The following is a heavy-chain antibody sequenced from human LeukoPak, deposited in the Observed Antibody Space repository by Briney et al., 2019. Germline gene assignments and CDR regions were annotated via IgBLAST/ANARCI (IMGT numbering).Heavy chain of an antibody. CDR2: ISSNGGST. CDR3: ARLGYYYDSSGNFGY. D-gene: IGHD3-22*01. V-gene: IGHV3-64*01. Sequence: PGGSLRLSCAASGFTFSNYAMHWVRQAPGKGLEYVSAISSNGGSTYYANSVKGRFTISRDNSKNTLYLQVGSLRAEDMAVYYCARLGYYYDSSGNFGYWGQGTLVTVSS. J-gene: IGHJ4*02. CDR1: GFTFSNYA.